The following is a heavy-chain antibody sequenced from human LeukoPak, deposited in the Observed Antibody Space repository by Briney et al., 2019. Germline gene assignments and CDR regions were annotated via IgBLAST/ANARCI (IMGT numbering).Heavy chain of an antibody. CDR1: GFTFDDYA. CDR3: AKDIGDVPYNWFDP. Sequence: GGSLRLSCAASGFTFDDYAMHWVRQAPGKGLEWVSIISGDGGSTYYADSVKGRFTISRDNSKNSLYLQMNSLRTEDTALYYCAKDIGDVPYNWFDPWGQGTLVTVSS. D-gene: IGHD2-2*01. CDR2: ISGDGGST. J-gene: IGHJ5*02. V-gene: IGHV3-43*02.